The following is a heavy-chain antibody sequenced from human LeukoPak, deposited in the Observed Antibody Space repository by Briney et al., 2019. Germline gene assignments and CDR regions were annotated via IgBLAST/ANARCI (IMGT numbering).Heavy chain of an antibody. CDR1: GFTFSGSA. CDR3: TIEYSSSWYLDY. V-gene: IGHV3-73*01. CDR2: IKTKTNSYAT. J-gene: IGHJ4*02. Sequence: HPGGSLRLSCAASGFTFSGSAIHWVRQASGKGLEWVGRIKTKTNSYATAYAASVKGRFTISRDDAKNTAYLQMNSLKSEDTAVYYCTIEYSSSWYLDYWGQGTLVTVSS. D-gene: IGHD6-13*01.